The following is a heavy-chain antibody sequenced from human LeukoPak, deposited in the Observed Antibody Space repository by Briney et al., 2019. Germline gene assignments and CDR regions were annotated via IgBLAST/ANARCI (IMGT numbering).Heavy chain of an antibody. CDR1: CGSISSYY. Sequence: PSETLSLTCTVSCGSISSYYWSWIRQPAGKGLEWIGRIYTSGSTNYNPSLKSRVTMPVDTSKNQFSLKLSSVTAADTAVYYCARARYDFGGYHFDYWGQGTLVTVSS. CDR2: IYTSGST. V-gene: IGHV4-4*07. CDR3: ARARYDFGGYHFDY. J-gene: IGHJ4*02. D-gene: IGHD3-3*01.